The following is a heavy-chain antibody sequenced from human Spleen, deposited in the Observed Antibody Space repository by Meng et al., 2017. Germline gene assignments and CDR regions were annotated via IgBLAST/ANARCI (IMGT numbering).Heavy chain of an antibody. V-gene: IGHV3-49*03. D-gene: IGHD3-16*01. J-gene: IGHJ2*01. CDR3: GSHRYDYNGLNNYYFDL. Sequence: GGSLRPSCSASGFIFGAYAMSWFRQAPGKGREGVSFIRSRTYDGTTEYDTSVKGRVTITRDEYKSITYLQMNSMKTEDTAVYYCGSHRYDYNGLNNYYFDLWGRGTLVTVSS. CDR2: IRSRTYDGTT. CDR1: GFIFGAYA.